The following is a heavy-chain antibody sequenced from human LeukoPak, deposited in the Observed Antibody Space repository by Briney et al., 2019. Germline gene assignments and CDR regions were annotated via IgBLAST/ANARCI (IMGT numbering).Heavy chain of an antibody. V-gene: IGHV3-7*01. J-gene: IGHJ4*02. CDR3: ARGLHDILTGYSHDY. Sequence: PGGSLGLSCAAPGFTFSSYAMTWVPQAPGKGLEWVANIKQDGGEKYYVDSVKGRFTISRDNAKNSLYLQMNSLRAEDTAVYYCARGLHDILTGYSHDYWGQGTLVTVSS. CDR1: GFTFSSYA. CDR2: IKQDGGEK. D-gene: IGHD3-9*01.